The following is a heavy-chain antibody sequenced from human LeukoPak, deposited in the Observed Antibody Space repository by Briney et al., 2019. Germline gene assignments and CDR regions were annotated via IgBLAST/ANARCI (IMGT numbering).Heavy chain of an antibody. D-gene: IGHD4-17*01. V-gene: IGHV3-23*01. CDR1: GFTFSSSA. Sequence: GGSLRLSCAASGFTFSSSAMSWVRQAPGKGLEWVSGISDSGGSTYYADSVKGRFTISRDNSKNMLYLQMNSLRAEDTAVYYCARDLYGDYAFDYWGQGTLVTVSS. CDR2: ISDSGGST. CDR3: ARDLYGDYAFDY. J-gene: IGHJ4*02.